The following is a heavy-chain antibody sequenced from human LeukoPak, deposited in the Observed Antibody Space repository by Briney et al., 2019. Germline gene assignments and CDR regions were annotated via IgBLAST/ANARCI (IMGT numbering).Heavy chain of an antibody. J-gene: IGHJ4*02. CDR2: IFYSGRT. V-gene: IGHV4-59*11. Sequence: PAETLSLTCTVSGGSISGHYWSWIRQPPGRGREWIGYIFYSGRTDYNPSLKSRVTMSVDTSKNQFSLQLRSVTAADTAVYYCARVRSGAATNAFDYCGQGTLVTVSS. CDR1: GGSISGHY. CDR3: ARVRSGAATNAFDY. D-gene: IGHD2-8*01.